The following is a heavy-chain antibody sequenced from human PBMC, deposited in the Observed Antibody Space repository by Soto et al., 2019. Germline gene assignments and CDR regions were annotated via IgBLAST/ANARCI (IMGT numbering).Heavy chain of an antibody. J-gene: IGHJ5*02. CDR2: INAGNGNT. Sequence: GASVKVSCKASGYTFTSYAMHWVRQAPGQRLEWMGWINAGNGNTKYSQKFQGRVTITRDTSASTAHMELSSLRPEDTAVYYCARELGYASSGYPGWRWFDPWGQGTLVTVSS. CDR3: ARELGYASSGYPGWRWFDP. D-gene: IGHD3-22*01. V-gene: IGHV1-3*01. CDR1: GYTFTSYA.